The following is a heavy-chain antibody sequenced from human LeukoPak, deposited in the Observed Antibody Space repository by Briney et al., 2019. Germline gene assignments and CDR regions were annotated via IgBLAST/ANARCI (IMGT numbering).Heavy chain of an antibody. Sequence: SGGSLRLSCAASGFTFSSYSMNWVRQAPGKGLEWVSSISSSSSYIYYADSVKGRFTISRDNAKNSLYLQMISLRAEDTAVYYCARDKSFVVAAAGTSWYYFDYWGQGTLVTVSS. CDR2: ISSSSSYI. D-gene: IGHD6-13*01. CDR1: GFTFSSYS. V-gene: IGHV3-21*01. CDR3: ARDKSFVVAAAGTSWYYFDY. J-gene: IGHJ4*02.